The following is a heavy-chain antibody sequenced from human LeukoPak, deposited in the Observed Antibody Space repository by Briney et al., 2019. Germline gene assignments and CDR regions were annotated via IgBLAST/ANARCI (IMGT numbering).Heavy chain of an antibody. CDR2: IYHSGRT. J-gene: IGHJ4*02. Sequence: PSETLSLTCTVSGGSINNYYWGWIRQPPGKGLEWIGSIYHSGRTFYNPSLKSRVTVSVDKSKNQFSLKLSSVTAADTAVYYCARALGSYGVYDYWGQGTLVTVSS. D-gene: IGHD4-17*01. CDR3: ARALGSYGVYDY. CDR1: GGSINNYY. V-gene: IGHV4-39*07.